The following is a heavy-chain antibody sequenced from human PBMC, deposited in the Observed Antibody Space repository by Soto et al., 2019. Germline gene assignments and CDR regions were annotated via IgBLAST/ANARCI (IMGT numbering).Heavy chain of an antibody. CDR3: ARVRQGCSSTSCYFDP. CDR1: GGSISSSNW. D-gene: IGHD2-2*01. CDR2: IHHSGST. V-gene: IGHV4-4*02. Sequence: QVQLQESGPGLVKPSGTLSLTCAVSGGSISSSNWWNWVRQPPGKGPEWIGEIHHSGSTNYNPSIKSRVTISVDKYKNQFSLKLNSVTAAKTAVYYCARVRQGCSSTSCYFDPWGQGTLVIGSS. J-gene: IGHJ5*02.